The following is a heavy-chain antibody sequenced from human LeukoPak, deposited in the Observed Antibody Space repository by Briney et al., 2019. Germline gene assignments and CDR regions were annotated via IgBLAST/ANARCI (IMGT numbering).Heavy chain of an antibody. CDR2: ISSSSSTI. CDR3: ARPLMYYYGSETYFWFDP. V-gene: IGHV3-48*04. CDR1: GFTFSSYG. J-gene: IGHJ2*01. Sequence: GGSLRLSCAASGFTFSSYGMTWVRQAPGKGLEWVSYISSSSSTIYYADSVKGRFTISRDNAKNSLSLQMNSLRAEDTAVYYCARPLMYYYGSETYFWFDPWGRGTLVTVSS. D-gene: IGHD3-10*01.